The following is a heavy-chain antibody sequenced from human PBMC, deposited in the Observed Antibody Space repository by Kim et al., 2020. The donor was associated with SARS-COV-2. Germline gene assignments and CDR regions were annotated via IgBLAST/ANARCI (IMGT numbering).Heavy chain of an antibody. D-gene: IGHD3-10*01. V-gene: IGHV4-61*02. CDR1: GGSISSGSYY. CDR3: ARDRGGLGPYYYYYYGMDV. Sequence: SETLSLTCTVSGGSISSGSYYWSWIRQPAGKGLEWIGRIYTSGSTNYNPSLKSRVTISVDTSKNQFSLKLSSVTAADTAVYYCARDRGGLGPYYYYYYGMDVWGQGTTVTVSS. CDR2: IYTSGST. J-gene: IGHJ6*02.